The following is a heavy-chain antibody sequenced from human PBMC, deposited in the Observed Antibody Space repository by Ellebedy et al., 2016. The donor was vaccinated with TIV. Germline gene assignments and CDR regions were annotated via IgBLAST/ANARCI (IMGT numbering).Heavy chain of an antibody. V-gene: IGHV4-39*07. CDR1: GGSITSDGYY. D-gene: IGHD6-19*01. CDR3: VRDQGQWLIDS. CDR2: IYSAGST. J-gene: IGHJ4*02. Sequence: SETLSLXCSVSGGSITSDGYYWGWVRQSPGKGLEWIGSIYSAGSTYFNPSLKSRVTFSRDTSKNQFSLNLSSVTAADTAVYYCVRDQGQWLIDSWGQGALVTVSS.